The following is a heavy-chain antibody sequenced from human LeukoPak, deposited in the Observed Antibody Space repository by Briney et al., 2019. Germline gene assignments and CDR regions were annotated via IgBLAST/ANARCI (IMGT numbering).Heavy chain of an antibody. D-gene: IGHD3-3*01. CDR2: ISSSSSYI. CDR1: GFTFSSYS. CDR3: ARDHGFWSGYPY. Sequence: GGSLRLSCAASGFTFSSYSMNWVRQAPGKGLEWVSSISSSSSYIYYADSVKGRFTISRDNAKNSLYLQMNSLRAEDTAVYYCARDHGFWSGYPYWGQGTLVTVSS. J-gene: IGHJ4*02. V-gene: IGHV3-21*01.